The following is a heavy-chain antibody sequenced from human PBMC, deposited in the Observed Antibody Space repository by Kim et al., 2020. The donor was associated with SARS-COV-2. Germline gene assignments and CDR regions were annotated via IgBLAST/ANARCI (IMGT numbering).Heavy chain of an antibody. CDR2: IYSGGST. CDR1: GFTVSSNY. Sequence: GGSLRLSCAASGFTVSSNYMSWVRQAPGKGLEWVSVIYSGGSTYYADSVKGRFTISRDNSKNTLYLQMNSLRAEDTAVYYCARDLGGGSYLGYFDYWGQGTLVTVSS. J-gene: IGHJ4*02. CDR3: ARDLGGGSYLGYFDY. D-gene: IGHD1-26*01. V-gene: IGHV3-53*01.